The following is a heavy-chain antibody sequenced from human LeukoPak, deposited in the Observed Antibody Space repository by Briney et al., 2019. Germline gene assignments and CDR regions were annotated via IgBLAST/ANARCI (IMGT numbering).Heavy chain of an antibody. CDR3: ARRWGYSRSPHFDH. D-gene: IGHD6-13*01. Sequence: KPSETLSLTCTVSGGFISNYYWNWIRQSPGKGLEWIGYINNSGSTVYNPSLKSRVTISVDTFKNQFSLKLSSVTAADTAVYYCARRWGYSRSPHFDHWGQGTLVTVSS. J-gene: IGHJ4*02. CDR2: INNSGST. CDR1: GGFISNYY. V-gene: IGHV4-59*08.